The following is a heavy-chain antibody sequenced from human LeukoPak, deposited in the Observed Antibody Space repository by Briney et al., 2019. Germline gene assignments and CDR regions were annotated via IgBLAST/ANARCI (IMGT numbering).Heavy chain of an antibody. CDR1: GYTFTSYG. Sequence: GASVKVSCKASGYTFTSYGISWVRQAPGQGLEWMGWISAYNGNTNYAQKLQGRVTMTTDTSTSTAYMEPRSLRSDDTAVYYSAMGQLDDYVVGFDYWGQGTLVTVSS. D-gene: IGHD4-17*01. CDR2: ISAYNGNT. J-gene: IGHJ4*02. CDR3: AMGQLDDYVVGFDY. V-gene: IGHV1-18*01.